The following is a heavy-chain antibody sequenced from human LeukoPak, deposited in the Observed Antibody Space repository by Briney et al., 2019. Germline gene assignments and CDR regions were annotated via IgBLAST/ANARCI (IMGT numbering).Heavy chain of an antibody. CDR3: AREGRVVEMATGEYFQH. Sequence: SVKVSCKASGGTFSSYTISWVRQAPGQGLEXXXXXXPILGIANYAQKFQGRVTITADKSTSTAYMELSSLRSEDTAVYYCAREGRVVEMATGEYFQHWGQGTLVTVSS. CDR2: XXPILGIA. CDR1: GGTFSSYT. J-gene: IGHJ1*01. D-gene: IGHD5-24*01. V-gene: IGHV1-69*04.